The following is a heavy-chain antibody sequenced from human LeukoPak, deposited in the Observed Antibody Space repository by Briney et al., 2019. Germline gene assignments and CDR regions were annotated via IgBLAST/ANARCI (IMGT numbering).Heavy chain of an antibody. CDR2: ISYDGSNK. J-gene: IGHJ4*02. CDR3: AKDTLMAYYFDY. CDR1: GFTFSSYG. V-gene: IGHV3-30*18. D-gene: IGHD3-10*01. Sequence: GGSLRLFCAASGFTFSSYGMHWVRQAPGKGLEWVAAISYDGSNKYYADSVKGRFTISRDNSKNTLYLQMNSLRAEDTAVYYCAKDTLMAYYFDYWGQGTLVTVSS.